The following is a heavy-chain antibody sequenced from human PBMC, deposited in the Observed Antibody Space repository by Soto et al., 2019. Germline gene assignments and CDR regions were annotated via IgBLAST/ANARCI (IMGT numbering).Heavy chain of an antibody. CDR2: INHSGST. CDR3: ARHANYYGSGTYYSPFDY. V-gene: IGHV4-34*01. Sequence: SETLSLTCAVYGGSFSGYYWTWIRQPPGKGLEWIGEINHSGSTNYTPSLKSRVTISVDTSKNQFSLKLSSVTAADTAVYYCARHANYYGSGTYYSPFDYWGQGTLVTVSS. J-gene: IGHJ4*02. D-gene: IGHD3-10*01. CDR1: GGSFSGYY.